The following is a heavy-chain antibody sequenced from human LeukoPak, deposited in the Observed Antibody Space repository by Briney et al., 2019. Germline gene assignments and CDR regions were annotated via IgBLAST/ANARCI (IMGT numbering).Heavy chain of an antibody. D-gene: IGHD3-9*01. Sequence: ASVKVSCKASGGTFISYAISWVRQAPGQGLEWMGGIIPIFGTANYAQKFQGRVTITTDESTSTAYMELSSLRSEDTAVYYCARENYDILTGYYVRYYYYYMDVWGKGTTVTVSS. J-gene: IGHJ6*03. CDR1: GGTFISYA. CDR2: IIPIFGTA. V-gene: IGHV1-69*05. CDR3: ARENYDILTGYYVRYYYYYMDV.